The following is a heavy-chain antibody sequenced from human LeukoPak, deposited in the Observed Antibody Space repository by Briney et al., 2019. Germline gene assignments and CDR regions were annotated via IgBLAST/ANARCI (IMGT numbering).Heavy chain of an antibody. V-gene: IGHV3-9*01. CDR1: GFIFDNYA. D-gene: IGHD1-26*01. CDR2: ISWSSNNI. J-gene: IGHJ6*03. Sequence: GRSLRLSCAASGFIFDNYAMHWVREAPGKGLEWVSGISWSSNNIGCADSVKGRFTISRDNAKNSLYLQMNSLRPEDTALYYCAKDAGGYYYYYMGVWGKGTTVTISS. CDR3: AKDAGGYYYYYMGV.